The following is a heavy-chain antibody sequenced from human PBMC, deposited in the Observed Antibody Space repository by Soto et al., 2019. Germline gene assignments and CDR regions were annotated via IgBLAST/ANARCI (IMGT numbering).Heavy chain of an antibody. CDR3: ARGGLQHALDV. Sequence: EVQLVESGGGLVQPGGSLRLSCAASGFTFSNYWMYWVRQAPGKGLVWVSRVNNDGTDTTHADSVKGRFTISRDNAENTLYLHMNSLRAEDTAVYYCARGGLQHALDVWGQGSKVTVSS. CDR2: VNNDGTDT. J-gene: IGHJ6*02. D-gene: IGHD6-13*01. V-gene: IGHV3-74*03. CDR1: GFTFSNYW.